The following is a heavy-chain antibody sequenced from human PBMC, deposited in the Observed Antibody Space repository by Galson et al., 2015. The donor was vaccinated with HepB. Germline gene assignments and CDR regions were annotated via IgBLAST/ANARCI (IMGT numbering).Heavy chain of an antibody. D-gene: IGHD3-10*01. Sequence: SLRLSCADSGFTFSSYWMNWVRQAPGKGLEWVAHINQDGSSKYYVDSVKGRFTLSRDNAKDSVYLQLDSLRAEDSAVYYCARRISLVRGIITKPDYYYGMDVWGQGTTVTVAS. CDR2: INQDGSSK. V-gene: IGHV3-7*03. CDR3: ARRISLVRGIITKPDYYYGMDV. CDR1: GFTFSSYW. J-gene: IGHJ6*01.